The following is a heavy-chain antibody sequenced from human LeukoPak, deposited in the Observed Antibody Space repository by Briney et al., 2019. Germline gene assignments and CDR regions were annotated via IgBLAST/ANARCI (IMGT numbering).Heavy chain of an antibody. Sequence: PGGSLRLSCTASGFTFGDYAMSWVRQAPGKGLEWVGFIRSKAYGGTTEYAASVKGRFTISRDDSKSIAYLQMNSLKTEDTAVYYCTRGPYKPYYFDYWGQGTLVTVSS. CDR3: TRGPYKPYYFDY. CDR2: IRSKAYGGTT. D-gene: IGHD1-14*01. CDR1: GFTFGDYA. V-gene: IGHV3-49*04. J-gene: IGHJ4*02.